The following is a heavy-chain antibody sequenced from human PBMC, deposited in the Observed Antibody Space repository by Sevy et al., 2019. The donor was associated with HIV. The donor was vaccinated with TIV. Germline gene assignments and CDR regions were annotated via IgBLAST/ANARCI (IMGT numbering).Heavy chain of an antibody. D-gene: IGHD3-10*01. V-gene: IGHV4-39*01. J-gene: IGHJ4*02. Sequence: SEILSLTCTVSGGSISSSSYSWGWIRQPPGKGLEWIGSIYYSGSTYYNPSLKSRVTISVDTSKNQFSLKLSSVTAADTAVYYCARRLDGSYDYWGQGTLVTVSS. CDR1: GGSISSSSYS. CDR3: ARRLDGSYDY. CDR2: IYYSGST.